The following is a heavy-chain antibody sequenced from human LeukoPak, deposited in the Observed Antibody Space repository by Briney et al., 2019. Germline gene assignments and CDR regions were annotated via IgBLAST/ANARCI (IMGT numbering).Heavy chain of an antibody. CDR1: GFTVSSYW. CDR2: INSDGSST. CDR3: ANYVQKLVPFDY. Sequence: PGGSLRLSCAASGFTVSSYWMHWVRQAPGKGLVWVSRINSDGSSTTYADSVRGRFTISRDNSKNTLFLQMNSLRAEDTAVYYCANYVQKLVPFDYWGQGTLVTVSS. J-gene: IGHJ4*02. D-gene: IGHD6-13*01. V-gene: IGHV3-74*01.